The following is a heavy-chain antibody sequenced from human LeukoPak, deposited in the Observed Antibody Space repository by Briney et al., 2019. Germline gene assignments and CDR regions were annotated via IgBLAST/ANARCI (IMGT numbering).Heavy chain of an antibody. CDR2: ISGSGGST. CDR3: ARNYNYALDY. CDR1: GFTFSSYA. J-gene: IGHJ4*02. D-gene: IGHD5-18*01. Sequence: GGSLRLSCAASGFTFSSYAMSWVRQAPGKGLEWVSAISGSGGSTYYADSVKGRFTISRDNAKNSLYLQMNSLRDDDTAVYFCARNYNYALDYWGQGTLVTVSS. V-gene: IGHV3-23*01.